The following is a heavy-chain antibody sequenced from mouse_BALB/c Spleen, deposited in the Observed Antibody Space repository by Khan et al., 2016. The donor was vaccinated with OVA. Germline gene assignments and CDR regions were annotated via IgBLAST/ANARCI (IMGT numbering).Heavy chain of an antibody. CDR2: INPSNGRT. Sequence: VQLQQPGAELVKPGASVKLSCKASGYTFTSYWMLWVKQRPGQGLEWIGEINPSNGRTNYNEKFKTKATLTVDKSSSTVYMQLSSLTSEDSAVYYCARSTMITTEFVYWGQGTLVTVSA. CDR1: GYTFTSYW. J-gene: IGHJ3*01. V-gene: IGHV1S81*02. CDR3: ARSTMITTEFVY. D-gene: IGHD2-4*01.